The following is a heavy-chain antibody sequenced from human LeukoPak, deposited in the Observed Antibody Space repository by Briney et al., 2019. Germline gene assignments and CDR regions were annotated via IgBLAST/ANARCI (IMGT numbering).Heavy chain of an antibody. J-gene: IGHJ6*04. D-gene: IGHD3-10*02. CDR1: GFTFSNYG. V-gene: IGHV3-30*02. Sequence: PGGPLRLSCAASGFTFSNYGMHWVRQAPGKGLEWVGFIRYDGRNKYYADFVKGRFTISRDNSKNTLYLQMNSLRAEDTAVYYCAELGITMIGGVWGKGTTVTISS. CDR3: AELGITMIGGV. CDR2: IRYDGRNK.